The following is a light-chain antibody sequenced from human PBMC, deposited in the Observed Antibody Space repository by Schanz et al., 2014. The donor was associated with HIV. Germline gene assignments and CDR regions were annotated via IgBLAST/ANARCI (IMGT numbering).Light chain of an antibody. J-gene: IGKJ1*01. CDR1: QSVSSN. CDR2: GAS. Sequence: EIVMTQSPATLSVSPGERATLSCRASQSVSSNLAWYQQKPGQAPRLLIYGASTRATGIPARFSGSGSGTEFTLTISSLQPDDFATYYCQQYDSSSWTFGLGTKVETK. V-gene: IGKV3-15*01. CDR3: QQYDSSSWT.